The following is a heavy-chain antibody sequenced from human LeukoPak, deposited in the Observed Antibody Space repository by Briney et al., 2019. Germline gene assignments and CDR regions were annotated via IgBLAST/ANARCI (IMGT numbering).Heavy chain of an antibody. J-gene: IGHJ4*02. Sequence: GGSLRLSCAASGFTFSSYGMHWVRQAPGKGLEWVAVRWYDGSNKYYADSVKDRFTISRDNSKNTLYLQMNSLRAEDTAVYYCARDGLLWFGELGERGNFDYWGQGTLVTVSS. D-gene: IGHD3-10*01. CDR3: ARDGLLWFGELGERGNFDY. CDR1: GFTFSSYG. V-gene: IGHV3-33*01. CDR2: RWYDGSNK.